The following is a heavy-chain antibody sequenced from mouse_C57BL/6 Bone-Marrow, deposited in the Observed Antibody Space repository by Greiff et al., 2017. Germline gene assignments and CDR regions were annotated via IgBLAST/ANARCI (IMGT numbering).Heavy chain of an antibody. CDR1: GYTFTSYW. CDR2: IDPSDSYT. J-gene: IGHJ2*01. V-gene: IGHV1-50*01. Sequence: QVQLQQPGAELVKPGASVKLSCKASGYTFTSYWMQWVKQRPGQGLEWIGEIDPSDSYTNYNQKFKGKATLTVDTSSSTAYMQLSSLTSEDSAVYYCAGGRYWGQGTTLRVSS. CDR3: AGGRY.